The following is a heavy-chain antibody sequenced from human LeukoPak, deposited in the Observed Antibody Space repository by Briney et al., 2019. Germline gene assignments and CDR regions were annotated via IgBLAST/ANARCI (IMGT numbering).Heavy chain of an antibody. CDR1: GFIFSSHG. Sequence: GGTLRLSCAASGFIFSSHGMNWVRQAPGKGLEWVSGISPSGDITYYADSVKGRFTISRDNSKNTLYLQMNSLRAEDTAVYYCAKKYNTGLDPWGQGTLVTVSS. V-gene: IGHV3-23*01. J-gene: IGHJ5*02. D-gene: IGHD1-14*01. CDR2: ISPSGDIT. CDR3: AKKYNTGLDP.